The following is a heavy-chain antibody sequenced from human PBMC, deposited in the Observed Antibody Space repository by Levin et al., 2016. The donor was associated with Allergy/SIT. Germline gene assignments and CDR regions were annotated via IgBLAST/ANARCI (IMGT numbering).Heavy chain of an antibody. D-gene: IGHD5-12*01. CDR2: IYYSGST. J-gene: IGHJ6*02. V-gene: IGHV4-39*01. CDR3: ARQGDIVATIPTLPLHYYYYGMDV. Sequence: WIRQPPGKGLEWIGSIYYSGSTYYNPSLKSRVTISVDTSKNQFSLKLSSVTAADTAVYYCARQGDIVATIPTLPLHYYYYGMDVWGQGTTVTVSS.